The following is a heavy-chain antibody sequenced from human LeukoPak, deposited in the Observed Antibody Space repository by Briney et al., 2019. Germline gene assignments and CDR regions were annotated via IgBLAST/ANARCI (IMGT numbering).Heavy chain of an antibody. J-gene: IGHJ4*02. Sequence: GGSLRLSCAASGFTFSSCGMHWVRQAPGKGLEWVAFIRYDGTNKYYADSVKGRFTISRDNSKNMLYLQMNSLRIEDAAVYYCAKNARDGCTFDYWGQGTLVTVSS. D-gene: IGHD5-24*01. V-gene: IGHV3-30*02. CDR2: IRYDGTNK. CDR1: GFTFSSCG. CDR3: AKNARDGCTFDY.